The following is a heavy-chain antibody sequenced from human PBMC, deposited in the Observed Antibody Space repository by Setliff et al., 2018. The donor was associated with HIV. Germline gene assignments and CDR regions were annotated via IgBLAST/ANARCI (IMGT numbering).Heavy chain of an antibody. CDR2: IHNSGSS. V-gene: IGHV4-59*11. CDR1: GGPITGHY. D-gene: IGHD3-3*01. J-gene: IGHJ6*03. CDR3: ARGLSIFGVATLGFYSFMDV. Sequence: TLSLTCPVSGGPITGHYWSWIRQPPGKGLEWIGYIHNSGSSNYNPSLKSRVSISLDTSKKQVSLKLNSVTAADTAVYYCARGLSIFGVATLGFYSFMDVWGKGTTVTVSS.